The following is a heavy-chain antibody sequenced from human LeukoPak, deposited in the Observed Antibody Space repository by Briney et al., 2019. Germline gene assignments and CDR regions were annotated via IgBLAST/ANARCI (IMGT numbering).Heavy chain of an antibody. CDR3: ARDLMGIAYRGAFYY. V-gene: IGHV3-7*03. CDR2: IKQDGSEK. CDR1: GFTFSSYW. D-gene: IGHD6-13*01. Sequence: GGSLRLPCAASGFTFSSYWMSWVRQAPGKGLEWVANIKQDGSEKYYVDSVKGRFTISRDNAKNSLYLQMNSLRAEDTAVYYCARDLMGIAYRGAFYYWGQGTLVTVSS. J-gene: IGHJ4*02.